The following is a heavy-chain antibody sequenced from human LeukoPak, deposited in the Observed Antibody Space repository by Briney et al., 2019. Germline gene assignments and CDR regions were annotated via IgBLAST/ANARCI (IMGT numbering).Heavy chain of an antibody. CDR2: IYFNGNI. J-gene: IGHJ5*02. V-gene: IGHV4-34*01. D-gene: IGHD5-12*01. CDR3: ARVELIVALPTSFDP. Sequence: RPSETLSLTCAVYSGSFIGYYWTWIRQPPGKGLEWIGNIYFNGNIAYNPSLQSRVTISVDTSKNQFSLRLNSVTSADTAMYYCARVELIVALPTSFDPWGQGTLVTVSS. CDR1: SGSFIGYY.